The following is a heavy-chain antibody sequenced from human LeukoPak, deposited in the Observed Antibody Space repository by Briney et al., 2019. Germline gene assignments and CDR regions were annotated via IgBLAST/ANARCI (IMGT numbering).Heavy chain of an antibody. Sequence: SETLSLTCAVYGGSFSGYYWSWIRQPPGKGLEWIGEINHSGSTNYNPSLKSRVTISVDTSKNQFSLKLSSVAAADTAVYYCARGVGYCSSTSCYIPRFDPWGQGTLVTVSS. V-gene: IGHV4-34*01. CDR1: GGSFSGYY. J-gene: IGHJ5*02. CDR3: ARGVGYCSSTSCYIPRFDP. CDR2: INHSGST. D-gene: IGHD2-2*02.